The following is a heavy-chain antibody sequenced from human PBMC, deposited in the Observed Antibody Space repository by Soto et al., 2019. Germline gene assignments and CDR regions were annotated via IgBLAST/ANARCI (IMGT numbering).Heavy chain of an antibody. V-gene: IGHV3-21*01. J-gene: IGHJ5*02. CDR2: ISSNSAYI. Sequence: GALRLSCAASGFTFRSFTMNWVRQAPGKGLEWVSTISSNSAYIYYTDALRGRFTISRDNAKNSLHLQMNSLRAEDTAVYYCTRDASRDSSARGWFDPWGPGTLVTVSS. D-gene: IGHD6-13*01. CDR1: GFTFRSFT. CDR3: TRDASRDSSARGWFDP.